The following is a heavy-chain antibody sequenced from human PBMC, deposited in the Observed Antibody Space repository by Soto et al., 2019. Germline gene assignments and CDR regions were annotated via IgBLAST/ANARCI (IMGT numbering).Heavy chain of an antibody. J-gene: IGHJ3*02. V-gene: IGHV1-18*01. CDR3: ASLVEVSYGDYDAFDI. Sequence: ASVKVSCKASGYTFTSYGISWVRQAPGQGLEWMGWISAYNGNTNYAQKLQGRVTMTTDTSTSTAYMELRSLRSDDTAVYYCASLVEVSYGDYDAFDIWGQGTMVTVSS. CDR2: ISAYNGNT. D-gene: IGHD4-17*01. CDR1: GYTFTSYG.